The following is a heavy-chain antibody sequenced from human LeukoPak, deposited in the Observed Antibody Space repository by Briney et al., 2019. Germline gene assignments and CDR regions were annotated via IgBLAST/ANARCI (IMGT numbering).Heavy chain of an antibody. V-gene: IGHV1-69*13. D-gene: IGHD3-22*01. Sequence: SVKVSCTASGGTFSSYAISWVRQAPGQGLEWMGGIIPIFGTANYAQKFQGRVTITADESTSTAYMELSSLRSEDTAVYYCARLRYYDSSGKENAFDIWGQGTMVTVSS. J-gene: IGHJ3*02. CDR2: IIPIFGTA. CDR3: ARLRYYDSSGKENAFDI. CDR1: GGTFSSYA.